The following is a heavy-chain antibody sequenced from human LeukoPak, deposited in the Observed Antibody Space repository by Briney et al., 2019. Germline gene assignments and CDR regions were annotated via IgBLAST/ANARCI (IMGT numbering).Heavy chain of an antibody. CDR2: IKQDGSEK. V-gene: IGHV3-7*01. J-gene: IGHJ4*02. CDR3: ARGTFF. CDR1: GFMFSNYW. Sequence: GGSLRLSCAASGFMFSNYWMNWVRQAPGKGLEWVANIKQDGSEKYYVDSVKGRFPISRDNAKNSLYLQMNSLRTEDTAVYYCARGTFFWGQGTLVTVSS. D-gene: IGHD2/OR15-2a*01.